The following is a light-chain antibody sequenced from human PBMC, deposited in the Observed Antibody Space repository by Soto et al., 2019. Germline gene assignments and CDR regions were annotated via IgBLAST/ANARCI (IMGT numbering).Light chain of an antibody. CDR3: LQYDTSPFT. V-gene: IGKV3-20*01. Sequence: IVVAQSTCSLSLSPGERATLAGRASQSVSNNYLAWYQQKPGQAPRLLIYGASNRATGIPDRFSGSGSGTDFTLTISRLEPEDSAVYYCLQYDTSPFTFDLGTKVDIK. CDR1: QSVSNNY. J-gene: IGKJ3*01. CDR2: GAS.